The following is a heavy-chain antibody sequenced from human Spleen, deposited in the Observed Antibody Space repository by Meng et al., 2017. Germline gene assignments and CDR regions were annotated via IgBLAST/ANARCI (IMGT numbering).Heavy chain of an antibody. D-gene: IGHD3-16*01. J-gene: IGHJ4*02. CDR2: IYHSGST. CDR3: ARVGEYALDY. V-gene: IGHV4-4*02. CDR1: GCSITSSNW. Sequence: PQESAAGVVRLSGTWSLTFSGSGCSITSSNWWTWVRQPPGKGLEWIGEIYHSGSTNSNPSLKSRVTISVDGSKNQFSLKLSSVTAADTAIYYCARVGEYALDYWGQGTLVTVSS.